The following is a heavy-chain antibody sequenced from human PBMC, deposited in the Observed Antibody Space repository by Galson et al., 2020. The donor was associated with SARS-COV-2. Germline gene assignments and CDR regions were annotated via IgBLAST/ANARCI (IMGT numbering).Heavy chain of an antibody. CDR3: ARDRDFYDSSGYHNDAFDI. D-gene: IGHD3-22*01. CDR2: LYSGGST. Sequence: GGSLRLSCAVSGLTVSDYYMSWVRQAPGKGLEWDAVLYSGGSTYNAESVKDRFIISRDNSKNTLYLEMSRLRVKDTAVYYCARDRDFYDSSGYHNDAFDIWGQGTMVTVSS. J-gene: IGHJ3*02. V-gene: IGHV3-66*01. CDR1: GLTVSDYY.